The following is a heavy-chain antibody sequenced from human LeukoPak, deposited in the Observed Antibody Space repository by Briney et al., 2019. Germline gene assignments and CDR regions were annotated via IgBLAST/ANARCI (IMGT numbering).Heavy chain of an antibody. CDR3: ARDRVAVAATPDVADY. Sequence: GGSLRLSCTASGFSFSGHWMHWARQLPGKGLVWVSRISPTGSTTSYADSVKGRFTISRDNSKNTLYLQMNSLRAEDTAVYYCARDRVAVAATPDVADYWGQGTLVTVSS. CDR1: GFSFSGHW. CDR2: ISPTGSTT. J-gene: IGHJ4*02. V-gene: IGHV3-74*01. D-gene: IGHD6-19*01.